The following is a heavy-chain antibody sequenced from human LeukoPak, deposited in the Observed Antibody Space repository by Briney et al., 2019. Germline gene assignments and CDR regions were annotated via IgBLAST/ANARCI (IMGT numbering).Heavy chain of an antibody. CDR1: GFTFSSYG. J-gene: IGHJ4*02. D-gene: IGHD6-13*01. V-gene: IGHV3-30*18. CDR3: AKDQAAAGTRYFDY. CDR2: ISYDGSNK. Sequence: PGGSLRLSCAASGFTFSSYGMHWVRQAPGKGLEWVAVISYDGSNKYYADSVKGRFTISRDNSKNTLYLQMNSLRAEDTAVYYCAKDQAAAGTRYFDYWGQGTLVTVSS.